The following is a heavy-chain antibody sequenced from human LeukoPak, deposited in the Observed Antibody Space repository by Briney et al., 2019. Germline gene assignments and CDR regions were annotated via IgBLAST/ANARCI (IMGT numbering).Heavy chain of an antibody. CDR3: ALIYDYDPPDALDI. J-gene: IGHJ3*02. V-gene: IGHV3-74*01. Sequence: GGSLRLSCAASEFTLSRYFIHWVRQAPGQGLVWVSRIGSDGSRATSAESVQGRFTIPRDNAKNTVSLHMSRLRSEDTAIFYCALIYDYDPPDALDIWGQGTMVTVSS. CDR1: EFTLSRYF. CDR2: IGSDGSRA. D-gene: IGHD3-22*01.